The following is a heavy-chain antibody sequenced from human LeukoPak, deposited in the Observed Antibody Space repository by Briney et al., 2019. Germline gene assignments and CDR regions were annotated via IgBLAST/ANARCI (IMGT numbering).Heavy chain of an antibody. CDR1: GFTFSSYA. CDR2: ISGSGGST. CDR3: AKDQGSGYSINWFDP. V-gene: IGHV3-23*01. D-gene: IGHD3-22*01. J-gene: IGHJ5*02. Sequence: PGGSLRLSCAASGFTFSSYAMSWVRQAPGKGLEWASAISGSGGSTYYADSVKGRFTISRDNSKNTLYLQMNSLRAEDTAVYYCAKDQGSGYSINWFDPWGQGTLVTVSS.